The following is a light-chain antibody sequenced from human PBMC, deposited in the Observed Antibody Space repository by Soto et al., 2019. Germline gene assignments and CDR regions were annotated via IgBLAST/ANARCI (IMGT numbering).Light chain of an antibody. CDR2: DVS. CDR1: NSDIGGYNY. Sequence: QSALTQPRSVSGSPGQSVTISCTGTNSDIGGYNYVSWYQQHPGKAPKVMIYDVSRRPSGVPDRFSGSKSVNTASLTISGLQAEDEADYFCCSYAGTSTFWVFGGGTKLTVL. V-gene: IGLV2-11*01. CDR3: CSYAGTSTFWV. J-gene: IGLJ3*02.